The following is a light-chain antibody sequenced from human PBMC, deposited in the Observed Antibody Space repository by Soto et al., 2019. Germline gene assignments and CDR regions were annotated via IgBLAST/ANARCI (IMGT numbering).Light chain of an antibody. CDR2: QVS. V-gene: IGLV2-14*01. Sequence: QSVLAHPASVSGSPGHSITISCTGTSSDIGAYNSVSWYQHHPGKAPKLIVFQVSFRPSAVSDRFSGSKSDNTASLTISGLQTEEEADYYCLSYTASSNFVFGTGTKVTVL. J-gene: IGLJ1*01. CDR1: SSDIGAYNS. CDR3: LSYTASSNFV.